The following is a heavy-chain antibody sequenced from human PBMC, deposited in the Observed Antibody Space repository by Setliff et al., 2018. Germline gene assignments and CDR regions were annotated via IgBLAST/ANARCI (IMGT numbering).Heavy chain of an antibody. D-gene: IGHD2-21*01. Sequence: SETLSLTCTVYGGSFSNYYWSWIRQPPGKGLEWIGEINHSGSTNYNPSLTSRVTISVDTSKNQFSLKLSSVTAADTAVYYCARAQVVFAISAPAWYFEIWGRGTQVTVSS. CDR3: ARAQVVFAISAPAWYFEI. V-gene: IGHV4-34*01. CDR2: INHSGST. CDR1: GGSFSNYY. J-gene: IGHJ2*01.